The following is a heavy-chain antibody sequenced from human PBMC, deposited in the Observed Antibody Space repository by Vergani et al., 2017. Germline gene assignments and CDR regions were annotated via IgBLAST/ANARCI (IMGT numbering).Heavy chain of an antibody. J-gene: IGHJ5*02. CDR1: GGTFSSYA. D-gene: IGHD3-3*01. Sequence: QVQLVQSGAEVKKPGSSVKVSCKASGGTFSSYAISWVRQAPGQGLEWMGGIIPIFGTANYAQKFQGRVTITADESTSTAYMELSSLRSEDTAVYYCAKSALRFLEWVANWFDPWGQGTLVTVSS. V-gene: IGHV1-69*01. CDR2: IIPIFGTA. CDR3: AKSALRFLEWVANWFDP.